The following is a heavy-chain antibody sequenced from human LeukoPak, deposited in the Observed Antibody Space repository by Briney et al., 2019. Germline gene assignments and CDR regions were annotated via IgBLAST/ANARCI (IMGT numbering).Heavy chain of an antibody. CDR2: ISYDGSNK. Sequence: GGSLRLSCAASGFTFSSYAMHWVRQAPGKGLEWVAVISYDGSNKYYADSVKGRFTISRDNSKNTLYLEMNSLRGEDTAVYYCAKQGAAGYFDYWGQGTLVTVSS. CDR3: AKQGAAGYFDY. CDR1: GFTFSSYA. D-gene: IGHD6-13*01. V-gene: IGHV3-30*04. J-gene: IGHJ4*02.